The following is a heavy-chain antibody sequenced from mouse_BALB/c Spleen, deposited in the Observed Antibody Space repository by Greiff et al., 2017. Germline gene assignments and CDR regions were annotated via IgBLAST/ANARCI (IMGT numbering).Heavy chain of an antibody. CDR2: IYPGDGDT. J-gene: IGHJ3*01. CDR1: GYAFSSYW. CDR3: ARGRGNYVAWFAY. D-gene: IGHD2-1*01. Sequence: VQLQESGAELVRPGSSVKISCKASGYAFSSYWMNWVKQRPGQGLEWIGQIYPGDGDTNYNGKFKGKATLTADKSSSTAYMQLSSLTSEDSAVYFCARGRGNYVAWFAYWGQGTLVTVSA. V-gene: IGHV1-80*01.